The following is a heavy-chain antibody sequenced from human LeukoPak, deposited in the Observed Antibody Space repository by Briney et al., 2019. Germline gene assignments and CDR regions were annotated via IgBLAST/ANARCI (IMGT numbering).Heavy chain of an antibody. Sequence: GGSLRLSCAASGFSLRSFAMSWVRQAPGKGLEWVSASSGDGGNTDYANSVKGRFTISRDNGKSSLYLQMNSLRAEDTALYYCATSYDMGWLIGYWGQGTLVTVSS. CDR2: SSGDGGNT. D-gene: IGHD3/OR15-3a*01. V-gene: IGHV3-23*01. J-gene: IGHJ4*02. CDR1: GFSLRSFA. CDR3: ATSYDMGWLIGY.